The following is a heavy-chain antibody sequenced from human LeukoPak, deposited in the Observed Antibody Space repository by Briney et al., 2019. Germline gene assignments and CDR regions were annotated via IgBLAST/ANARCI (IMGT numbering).Heavy chain of an antibody. D-gene: IGHD6-13*01. J-gene: IGHJ1*01. V-gene: IGHV1-69*01. CDR2: IIPIFGTA. CDR1: GGTFSSYA. CDR3: ARGRQYSSSWDEYFQH. Sequence: SVKVSCKASGGTFSSYAISWVRQAPRQGLEWMGGIIPIFGTANYAQKFQGRVTITADESTSTAYMELSSLRSEDTAVYYCARGRQYSSSWDEYFQHWGQGTLVTVSS.